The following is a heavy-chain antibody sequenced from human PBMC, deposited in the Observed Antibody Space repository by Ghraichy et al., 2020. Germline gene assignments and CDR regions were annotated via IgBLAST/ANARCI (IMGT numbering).Heavy chain of an antibody. Sequence: GESLNISCAASGFTFSNYDMHWVRQAPGKGLEWVAVISYDGSKKYYADSVKGRFTVSRDNSKNTLYLEMNSLRAEDTAVYYCGYDGWFDPWGRGTLVTVSS. CDR3: GYDGWFDP. J-gene: IGHJ5*02. CDR2: ISYDGSKK. D-gene: IGHD3-16*01. CDR1: GFTFSNYD. V-gene: IGHV3-30*03.